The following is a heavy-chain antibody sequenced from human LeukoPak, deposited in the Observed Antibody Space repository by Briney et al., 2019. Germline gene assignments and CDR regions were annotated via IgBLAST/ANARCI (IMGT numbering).Heavy chain of an antibody. Sequence: GGSLRLSCAASGFTFSSYAMSWVRQAPGKGLEWVSAISGSGGSTYYADSVKGRFTTSRDNSRNTLYLQMNSLRAEDTAVYYCANLISPDGDYWGQGTLVTVSS. CDR1: GFTFSSYA. CDR3: ANLISPDGDY. V-gene: IGHV3-23*01. CDR2: ISGSGGST. J-gene: IGHJ4*02. D-gene: IGHD2/OR15-2a*01.